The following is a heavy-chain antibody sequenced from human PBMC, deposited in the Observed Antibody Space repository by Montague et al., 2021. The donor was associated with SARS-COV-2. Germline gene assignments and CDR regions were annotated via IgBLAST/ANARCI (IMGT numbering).Heavy chain of an antibody. CDR1: GGSISSSSYD. CDR2: IYYSGST. V-gene: IGHV4-39*01. CDR3: ARLRYYGGNSGFQGLVDY. Sequence: SESLSLTCIVSGGSISSSSYDWGWIRQPSGKGLEWIGTIYYSGSTYYNPSLKSRVTISVDTSKNQFSLKLSSVTAADTAVYYCARLRYYGGNSGFQGLVDYRGRGALVTVSS. D-gene: IGHD4-23*01. J-gene: IGHJ4*02.